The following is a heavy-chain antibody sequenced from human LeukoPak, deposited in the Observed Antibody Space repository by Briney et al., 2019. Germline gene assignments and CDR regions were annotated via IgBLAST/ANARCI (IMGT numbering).Heavy chain of an antibody. Sequence: PGGSLRHSCAASGFTFSSYGMHWVRQAPGKGLEWVAFIRYDGSNKYYADSVKGRFTISRDNSKNTLYLQMNSLRAEDTAVYYCARSQLLRYYYYYYYMDVWGKGTTVTVSS. CDR1: GFTFSSYG. J-gene: IGHJ6*03. CDR2: IRYDGSNK. CDR3: ARSQLLRYYYYYYYMDV. V-gene: IGHV3-30*02. D-gene: IGHD2-2*01.